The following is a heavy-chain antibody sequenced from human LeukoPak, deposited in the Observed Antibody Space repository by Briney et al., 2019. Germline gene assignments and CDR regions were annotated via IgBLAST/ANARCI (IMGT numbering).Heavy chain of an antibody. CDR3: ANSYVGATPEFDY. CDR2: IRYDGSNK. J-gene: IGHJ4*02. D-gene: IGHD1-26*01. CDR1: GFTFSSYG. V-gene: IGHV3-30*02. Sequence: GGSLRLSCAASGFTFSSYGMHWVRQAPGKGLEWVAFIRYDGSNKYYADSAKGRFTISRDNSKNTLYLQMSSLRAEDTAVYYCANSYVGATPEFDYWGQGTLVTVSS.